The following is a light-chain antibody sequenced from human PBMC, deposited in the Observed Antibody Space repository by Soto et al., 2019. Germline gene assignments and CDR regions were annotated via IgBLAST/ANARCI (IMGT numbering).Light chain of an antibody. Sequence: DIQMTQSPSSLSASLGDRVTITCRASQSISSYLNWYQQKPGKAPKSLIYDASSLERGVPSRFSGSGSGTGFTLTISSVQPDDFATYHCQQYDTFPHTFGQGTKVDIK. V-gene: IGKV1-39*01. CDR3: QQYDTFPHT. CDR2: DAS. J-gene: IGKJ2*01. CDR1: QSISSY.